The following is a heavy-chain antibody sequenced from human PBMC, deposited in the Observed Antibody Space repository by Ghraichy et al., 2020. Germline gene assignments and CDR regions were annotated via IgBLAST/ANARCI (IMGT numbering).Heavy chain of an antibody. V-gene: IGHV3-21*01. CDR1: GFIFSSYS. Sequence: GGSLRLSCAASGFIFSSYSMNWVRQAPGKGLEWVSSISSSSSYIYYADSVKGRFTISRDNAKNSLYLQMNSLRAEDTAVYYCARDGGENYDLWCGYYFDYYDGMDLWGHGTTVTGS. J-gene: IGHJ6*02. D-gene: IGHD3-3*01. CDR3: ARDGGENYDLWCGYYFDYYDGMDL. CDR2: ISSSSSYI.